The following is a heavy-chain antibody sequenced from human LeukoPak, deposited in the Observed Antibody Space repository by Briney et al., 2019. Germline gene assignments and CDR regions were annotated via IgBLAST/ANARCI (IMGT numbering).Heavy chain of an antibody. V-gene: IGHV3-30*18. D-gene: IGHD6-6*01. J-gene: IGHJ6*02. CDR1: GFTFSSYG. Sequence: PGRSLRLSCAASGFTFSSYGMHWVRQAPGKGLEWVAVISYDGSNKYCADSVKGRFTIPRDNSKNTLYLQMNSLRAEDTAVYYCAKQKIHIAARPAYYYYGMDVWGQGTTVTVSS. CDR2: ISYDGSNK. CDR3: AKQKIHIAARPAYYYYGMDV.